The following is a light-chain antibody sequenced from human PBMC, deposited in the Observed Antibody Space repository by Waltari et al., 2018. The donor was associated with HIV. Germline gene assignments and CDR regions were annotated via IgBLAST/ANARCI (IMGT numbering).Light chain of an antibody. V-gene: IGLV1-44*01. CDR2: TND. CDR1: SSNLRSRS. Sequence: QSVMTQPPSASGNPGHRVTITCSGTSSNLRSRSVNWYQHFPGTAPKLLIFTNDQRPSGVPDRFSASKSGTSASLSISGLHSGDEGVYYCSAWDVSLNGVVFGGGTKLTVL. J-gene: IGLJ2*01. CDR3: SAWDVSLNGVV.